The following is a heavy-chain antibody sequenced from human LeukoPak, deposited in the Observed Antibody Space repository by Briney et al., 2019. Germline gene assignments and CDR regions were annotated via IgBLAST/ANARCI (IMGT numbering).Heavy chain of an antibody. CDR3: AAVDVDTAFP. CDR2: ISGSGGST. J-gene: IGHJ5*02. Sequence: PGGTLRLSCAASGFTFNNYGMSWVRQAPGKGLEWVSAISGSGGSTYYGDSVKGRFTISRDNSKNTLYLQMISLRAEDTAVYYCAAVDVDTAFPWGQGTLVTVSS. V-gene: IGHV3-23*01. D-gene: IGHD5-18*01. CDR1: GFTFNNYG.